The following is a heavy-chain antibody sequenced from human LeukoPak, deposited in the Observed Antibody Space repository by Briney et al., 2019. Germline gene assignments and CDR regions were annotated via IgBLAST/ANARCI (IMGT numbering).Heavy chain of an antibody. V-gene: IGHV3-30*02. CDR1: ELAFKNVW. CDR2: IRYDGSNK. Sequence: GGSLRLSCGASELAFKNVWMSWVRQAPGKGLGWVAFIRYDGSNKYYADSVKGRFTISRDNSKNALYLQMNSLRAEDTAVYYCAKKADINIWGQGTMVTVSS. J-gene: IGHJ3*02. CDR3: AKKADINI. D-gene: IGHD2-2*01.